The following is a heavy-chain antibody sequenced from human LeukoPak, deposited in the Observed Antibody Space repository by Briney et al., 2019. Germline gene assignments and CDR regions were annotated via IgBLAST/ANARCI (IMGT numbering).Heavy chain of an antibody. CDR3: ARDPNLRYDWFDP. CDR1: RYTFTGYY. D-gene: IGHD4-17*01. Sequence: ASVKVSCKASRYTFTGYYMHWVRQAAGQGLEWMGWINPNSGGTNYAQKFQGRGTMTRDTSISTAYMELSRLRSDDTAVYYCARDPNLRYDWFDPWGQGTLVTVSS. J-gene: IGHJ5*02. V-gene: IGHV1-2*02. CDR2: INPNSGGT.